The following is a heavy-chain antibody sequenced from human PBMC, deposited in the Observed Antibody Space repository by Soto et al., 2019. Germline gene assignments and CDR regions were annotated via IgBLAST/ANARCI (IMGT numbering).Heavy chain of an antibody. CDR3: ARRITMFRGRWFDP. V-gene: IGHV4-59*01. Sequence: TSETLSLTCIVSGGSISSYYWSWIRQPPGRGLQWIGYINYSGNTNYNPSLKSRVTMSVDTSKNQFSLKLSSVTAADTAVYYCARRITMFRGRWFDPWGQGTLVTVSS. J-gene: IGHJ5*02. CDR1: GGSISSYY. CDR2: INYSGNT. D-gene: IGHD3-10*01.